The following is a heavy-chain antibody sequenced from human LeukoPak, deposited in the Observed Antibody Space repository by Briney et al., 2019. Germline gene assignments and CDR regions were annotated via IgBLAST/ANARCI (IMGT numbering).Heavy chain of an antibody. D-gene: IGHD3-3*01. CDR2: IYYSGST. V-gene: IGHV4-59*01. Sequence: PSETLSLTCTVSGGSISSYYWSWIRQPPGKGLEWIGYIYYSGSTNYNPSLKSRVTISVDTSKNQFSLKLSSVTAAGTAVYYCARGENYDFWSGLFWFDPWGQGTLVTVSS. J-gene: IGHJ5*02. CDR1: GGSISSYY. CDR3: ARGENYDFWSGLFWFDP.